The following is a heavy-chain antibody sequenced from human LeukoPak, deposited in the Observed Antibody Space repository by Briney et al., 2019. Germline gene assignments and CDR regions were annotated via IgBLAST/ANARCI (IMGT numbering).Heavy chain of an antibody. V-gene: IGHV3-21*01. CDR1: GFTFSTSN. CDR2: ITPGGSNM. D-gene: IGHD3-3*01. Sequence: GGSLRLSCAASGFTFSTSNMNWVRQTPEKGLEWVSTITPGGSNMYYHDSVKGRFTISRDNAKNLLFLQMNSLRAEDTAVYYCASWSGSSALDYWGQGTLVTVSS. CDR3: ASWSGSSALDY. J-gene: IGHJ4*02.